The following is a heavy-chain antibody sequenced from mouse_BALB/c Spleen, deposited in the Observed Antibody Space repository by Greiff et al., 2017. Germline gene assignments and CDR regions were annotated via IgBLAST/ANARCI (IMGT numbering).Heavy chain of an antibody. Sequence: VQLQESGPGLVAPSQSLSITCTVSGFSLTGYGVNWVRQPPGKGLEWLGMIWGDGSTDYNPALKSRLSISKDNSKSQVFLKMNSLQTDDTARYYCARALLRYWYFDVWGAGTTVTVSS. CDR2: IWGDGST. J-gene: IGHJ1*01. V-gene: IGHV2-6-7*02. D-gene: IGHD1-1*01. CDR1: GFSLTGYG. CDR3: ARALLRYWYFDV.